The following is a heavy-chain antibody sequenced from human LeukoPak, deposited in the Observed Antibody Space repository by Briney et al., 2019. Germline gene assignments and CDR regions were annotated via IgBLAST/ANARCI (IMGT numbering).Heavy chain of an antibody. CDR2: ILPGNSDT. V-gene: IGHV5-51*01. CDR3: ARQYYDILTDPNYFDS. J-gene: IGHJ4*02. D-gene: IGHD3-9*01. Sequence: GESLKISCKGSGYSFSNYWIGWVRQMPGKGLEWVGMILPGNSDTRYSPSFQGQVTMSADKSISTAYLQWSSLKAADTAMYYCARQYYDILTDPNYFDSWGQGTLVTVSS. CDR1: GYSFSNYW.